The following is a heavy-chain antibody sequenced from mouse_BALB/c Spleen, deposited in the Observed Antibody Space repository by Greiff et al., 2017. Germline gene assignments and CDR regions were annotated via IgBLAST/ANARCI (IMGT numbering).Heavy chain of an antibody. D-gene: IGHD2-1*01. CDR1: GYTFTSYY. CDR3: TRDYGNFFYAMDY. Sequence: QVQLQQSGAELVKPGASVKLSCKASGYTFTSYYMYWVKQRPGQGLEWIGEINPSNGGTNFNEKFKSKATLTVDKSSSTAYMQLSSLTSEDSAVYSGTRDYGNFFYAMDYWGQGTAVTVSS. J-gene: IGHJ4*01. V-gene: IGHV1S81*02. CDR2: INPSNGGT.